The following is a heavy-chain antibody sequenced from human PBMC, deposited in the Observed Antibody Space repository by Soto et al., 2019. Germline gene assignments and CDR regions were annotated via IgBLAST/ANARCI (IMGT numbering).Heavy chain of an antibody. CDR1: GFTFSSYW. V-gene: IGHV3-7*01. CDR3: ARCLVYASSYYFDY. J-gene: IGHJ4*02. Sequence: LRLSCAASGFTFSSYWMSWVRQAPGKGLEWVANIKQDGSEKYYVDSVKGRFTISRDNAKNSLYLQMNSLRAEDTAVYYCARCLVYASSYYFDYWGQGTLVTVSS. D-gene: IGHD2-8*01. CDR2: IKQDGSEK.